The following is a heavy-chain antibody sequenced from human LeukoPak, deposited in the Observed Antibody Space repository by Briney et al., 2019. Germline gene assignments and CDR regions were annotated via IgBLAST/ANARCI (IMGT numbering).Heavy chain of an antibody. CDR1: GFTFGDYA. J-gene: IGHJ4*02. V-gene: IGHV3-49*04. Sequence: GGSLRLSCTASGFTFGDYAMSWVRQAPGKGLEWAGFIRTKAYGGTTKYAASVKARFTISRDDSKSIAYLQMNSLKTEDTAVYYCTSYDSSGEYFDYWGQGTLVTVSS. CDR3: TSYDSSGEYFDY. CDR2: IRTKAYGGTT. D-gene: IGHD3-22*01.